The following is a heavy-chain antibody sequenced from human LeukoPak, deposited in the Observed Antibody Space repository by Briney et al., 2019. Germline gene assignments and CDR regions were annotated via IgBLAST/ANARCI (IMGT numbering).Heavy chain of an antibody. CDR3: ARGKEEIRGVITY. CDR1: GFTFSSYS. D-gene: IGHD3-10*01. CDR2: ISSSSSYI. J-gene: IGHJ4*01. Sequence: GGSLRLSCAASGFTFSSYSMNWVRQAPGKGLEWVSSISSSSSYIYYADSVKGRFTISRDNAKNSLYLQMNSLRAEDTAVYYCARGKEEIRGVITYWGHGTLVTVSS. V-gene: IGHV3-21*01.